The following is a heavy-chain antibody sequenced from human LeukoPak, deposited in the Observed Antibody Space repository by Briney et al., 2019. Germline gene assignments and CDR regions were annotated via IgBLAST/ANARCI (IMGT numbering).Heavy chain of an antibody. CDR3: ARGHTIFGVVTAF. V-gene: IGHV1-8*01. Sequence: GASVKVSCKASGHTFTGSDINWVRQAPGQGLEWMGWMNPNSGNSGYAQKFQGRLTLTRDTSISTAYMELSSLRSDDTAVYYCARGHTIFGVVTAFWGQGTLVTVSS. CDR1: GHTFTGSD. J-gene: IGHJ4*02. D-gene: IGHD3-3*01. CDR2: MNPNSGNS.